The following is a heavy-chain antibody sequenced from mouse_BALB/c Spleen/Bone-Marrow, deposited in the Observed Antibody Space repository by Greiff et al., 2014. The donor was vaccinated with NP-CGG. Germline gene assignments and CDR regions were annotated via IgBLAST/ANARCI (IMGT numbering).Heavy chain of an antibody. CDR1: GYTFTSYT. V-gene: IGHV1-4*01. CDR2: INPSSGYT. CDR3: ARAAYYRYDEGGGFAY. D-gene: IGHD2-14*01. Sequence: VQLQQSGAELARPGASVKMSCKASGYTFTSYTMHWVKQRPGQGLEWIGYINPSSGYTNYNQKFKDKATLTADKSSSTAYMQPSSQLSGESAVDYGARAAYYRYDEGGGFAYWGQGTLVTVSA. J-gene: IGHJ3*01.